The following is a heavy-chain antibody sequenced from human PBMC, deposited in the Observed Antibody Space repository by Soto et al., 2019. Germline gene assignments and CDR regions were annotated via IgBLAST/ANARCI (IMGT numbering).Heavy chain of an antibody. Sequence: SLRLSCAASGFTFSSYAMHWVRQAPGKGLEWVAVISYDGSNKYYADSVKGRFTISRDNSKNTLYLQMNSLRAEDTAVYYCARDLVNIVVVPAAMLFDYWGQGTLVTVSS. V-gene: IGHV3-30-3*01. CDR2: ISYDGSNK. D-gene: IGHD2-2*01. J-gene: IGHJ4*02. CDR3: ARDLVNIVVVPAAMLFDY. CDR1: GFTFSSYA.